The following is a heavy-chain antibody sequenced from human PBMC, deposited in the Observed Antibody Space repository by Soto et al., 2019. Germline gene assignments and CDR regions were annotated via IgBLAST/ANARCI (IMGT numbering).Heavy chain of an antibody. V-gene: IGHV3-23*01. CDR1: GFTFSRHG. CDR2: INPSGDST. D-gene: IGHD6-13*01. CDR3: AKVDVSTAGSFDY. Sequence: HPGGSLRLSCVASGFTFSRHGLSWVRQAPGKGLGWVSTINPSGDSTFYADSVKGRFTISRDNSKNTVYLQMNSLSVGDTAVYLCAKVDVSTAGSFDYWGQGALVTSPQ. J-gene: IGHJ4*02.